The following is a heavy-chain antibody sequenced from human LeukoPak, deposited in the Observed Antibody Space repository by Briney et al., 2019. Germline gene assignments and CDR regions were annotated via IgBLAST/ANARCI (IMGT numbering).Heavy chain of an antibody. CDR1: GFTFSSYG. D-gene: IGHD2-8*02. J-gene: IGHJ5*02. Sequence: GGSLRLSCAASGFTFSSYGMHWVRQAPGKGLEWVAVISYDGSNKHYADSVKGRFTISRDNSKNTLYLQMNSLRAEDTAVYYCAKATGDWFDPWGQGTLVTVSS. V-gene: IGHV3-30*18. CDR2: ISYDGSNK. CDR3: AKATGDWFDP.